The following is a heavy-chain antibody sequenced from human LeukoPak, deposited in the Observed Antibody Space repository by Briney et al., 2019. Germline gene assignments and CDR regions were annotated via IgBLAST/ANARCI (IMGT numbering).Heavy chain of an antibody. V-gene: IGHV4-59*01. CDR3: ARNADDSSSYPYFDY. CDR2: IYHSGST. D-gene: IGHD3-22*01. CDR1: GASISNYY. Sequence: SETLSLTCTVSGASISNYYWSWIRQPPGKELEWIGYIYHSGSTNYNPSLKSRVTISVDTSKNQFSLKLSSVTAADTAVYYCARNADDSSSYPYFDYWGQGTLVTVS. J-gene: IGHJ4*02.